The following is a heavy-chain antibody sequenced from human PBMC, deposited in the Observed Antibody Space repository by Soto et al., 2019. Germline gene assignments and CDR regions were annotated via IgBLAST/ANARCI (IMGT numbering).Heavy chain of an antibody. J-gene: IGHJ6*02. V-gene: IGHV4-4*02. CDR2: IYHSGST. CDR3: ARDSSGSPNYYYGMDV. Sequence: QVQLQESGPGLVKPSGTLSLTCAVSGGSISSSNWWSWVRQPPGKGLEWIGEIYHSGSTNYNPSLKSRVTIYVDNSKNQFSLKLSSVTAPDTAVYYCARDSSGSPNYYYGMDVWGQGTTVTVSS. CDR1: GGSISSSNW. D-gene: IGHD6-19*01.